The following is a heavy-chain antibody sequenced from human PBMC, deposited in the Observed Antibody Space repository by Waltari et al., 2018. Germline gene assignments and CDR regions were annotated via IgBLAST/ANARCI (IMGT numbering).Heavy chain of an antibody. Sequence: EVQLVESGGGLVQPGRSLRLSCAASGFTFDDYAMHWVRQAPGKGLEWVSGISWNSGSIGYADSVKGRFTISRDNAKNSLYLQMNSLRAEDTALYYCAKDISGWSGYLPSWGQGTMVTVSS. V-gene: IGHV3-9*01. D-gene: IGHD3-10*01. CDR3: AKDISGWSGYLPS. CDR2: ISWNSGSI. CDR1: GFTFDDYA. J-gene: IGHJ3*01.